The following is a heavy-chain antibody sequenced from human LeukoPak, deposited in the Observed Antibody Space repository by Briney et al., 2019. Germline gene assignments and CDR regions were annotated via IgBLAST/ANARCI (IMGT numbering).Heavy chain of an antibody. D-gene: IGHD6-13*01. J-gene: IGHJ4*02. CDR3: AKVLGIAAAGTVDY. Sequence: GGSLRLSCAACGFTFSSYAMSWVRQAPGKGLEWVSAISGSGGSTYYADSVKGRFTISRDNSKNTLYLQMNSLRAEDTAVYYCAKVLGIAAAGTVDYWGQGTLVTVSS. CDR1: GFTFSSYA. CDR2: ISGSGGST. V-gene: IGHV3-23*01.